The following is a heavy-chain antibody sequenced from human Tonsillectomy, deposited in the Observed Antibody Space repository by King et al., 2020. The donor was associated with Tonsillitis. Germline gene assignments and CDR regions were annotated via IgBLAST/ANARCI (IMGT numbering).Heavy chain of an antibody. CDR2: ISYDGSNK. V-gene: IGHV3-30-3*01. D-gene: IGHD6-13*01. Sequence: QVQLVESGGGVVQPGRSLRLSCAASGFTFSSYAMHWVRHAPGKGLEWVAVISYDGSNKYYADAVKGRFTISRDNSKNTLYLQMNSLRAEDTAVYYCARDETAAAGGAFDYWGQGTLVTVSS. J-gene: IGHJ4*02. CDR1: GFTFSSYA. CDR3: ARDETAAAGGAFDY.